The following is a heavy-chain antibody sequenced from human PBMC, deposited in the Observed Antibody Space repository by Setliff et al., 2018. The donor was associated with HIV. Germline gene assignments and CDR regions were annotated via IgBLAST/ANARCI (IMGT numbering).Heavy chain of an antibody. CDR2: IYTSGNT. D-gene: IGHD3-10*01. J-gene: IGHJ4*02. Sequence: LSLTCTVSGGSISSGSYYWSWIRQPAGKELEWIGHIYTSGNTNYNPSLKSRVTISLATSKNQFSLEVKYVAAEDTAVYFCARGYNYGSGSIYDDWGQGSLVTVSS. CDR1: GGSISSGSYY. V-gene: IGHV4-61*09. CDR3: ARGYNYGSGSIYDD.